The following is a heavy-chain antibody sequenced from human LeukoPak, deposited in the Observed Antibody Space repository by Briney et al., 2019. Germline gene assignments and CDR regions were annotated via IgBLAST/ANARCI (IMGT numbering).Heavy chain of an antibody. CDR2: INPNSGGT. Sequence: ASVKVSCKASGCTFTGYYMHWVRQAPGQGLEWMGWINPNSGGTNYAQKFQGRVTMTRDTSISTAYMELSRLRSDDTAVYYCARGTYGGTFFDYWGQGTLVTVSS. V-gene: IGHV1-2*02. CDR3: ARGTYGGTFFDY. CDR1: GCTFTGYY. D-gene: IGHD1-14*01. J-gene: IGHJ4*02.